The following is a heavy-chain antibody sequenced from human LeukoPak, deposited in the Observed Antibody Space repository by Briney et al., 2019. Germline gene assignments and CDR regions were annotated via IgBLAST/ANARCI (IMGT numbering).Heavy chain of an antibody. J-gene: IGHJ6*02. Sequence: ASVKVSCKVSGYTLTELSMHWVRQAPGKGLEWMGGFDPEDGETIYAQKFQGRVTMTEDTSTDTAYMELSSLRSEDTAVYYCATGGYDSSGYYQKQYYYYYYGMDVWGQGTTVTVSS. CDR3: ATGGYDSSGYYQKQYYYYYYGMDV. CDR2: FDPEDGET. D-gene: IGHD3-22*01. V-gene: IGHV1-24*01. CDR1: GYTLTELS.